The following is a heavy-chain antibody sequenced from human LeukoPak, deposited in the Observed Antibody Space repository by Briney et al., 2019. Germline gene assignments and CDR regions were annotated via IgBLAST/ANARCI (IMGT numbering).Heavy chain of an antibody. V-gene: IGHV4-59*12. Sequence: PSETLSLTCTVSGGPFSSYYWSWIRQPPGKGLEWIGYIYYTGSANYNPSLKSRVTMSVDTSKNQFSLKLSSVTAADTAVYYCARQRADRIFGVVMGFGLDYWGRGILVTVSS. CDR1: GGPFSSYY. CDR2: IYYTGSA. CDR3: ARQRADRIFGVVMGFGLDY. D-gene: IGHD3-3*02. J-gene: IGHJ4*02.